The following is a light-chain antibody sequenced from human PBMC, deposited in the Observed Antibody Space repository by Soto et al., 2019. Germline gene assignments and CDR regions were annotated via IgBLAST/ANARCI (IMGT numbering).Light chain of an antibody. Sequence: DIQLTQSPSSLSASVGDRVTITCRAGQSINNYLNWYQQKLGKAPKLLIHAASTLQSGVPSRFSGSGSGTHFTLTISTLQPEDFGTYFCQQSYSSYSFVQGTKLEIK. V-gene: IGKV1-39*01. CDR1: QSINNY. CDR3: QQSYSSYS. J-gene: IGKJ2*01. CDR2: AAS.